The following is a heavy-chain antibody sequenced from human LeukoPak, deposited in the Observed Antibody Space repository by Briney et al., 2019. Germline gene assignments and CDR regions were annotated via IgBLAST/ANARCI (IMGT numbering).Heavy chain of an antibody. CDR2: IYYSGST. D-gene: IGHD3-10*01. CDR1: GGSISSSGYY. J-gene: IGHJ5*02. Sequence: SETLSLTCTVSGGSISSSGYYWGWIRQPPGKGLEWIGSIYYSGSTYYNPSLKSRVTISVDTSKNQFSLKLSSVTAADTAVYYCARFLVVRGWFDPWGQGTLVTVSS. CDR3: ARFLVVRGWFDP. V-gene: IGHV4-39*01.